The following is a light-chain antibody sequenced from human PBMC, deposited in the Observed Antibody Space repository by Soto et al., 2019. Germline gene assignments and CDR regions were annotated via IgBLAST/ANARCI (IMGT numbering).Light chain of an antibody. J-gene: IGKJ1*01. CDR1: QSVSSSY. V-gene: IGKV3-20*01. Sequence: EIVLTQSPGTLSLSPGERATLSCRASQSVSSSYLAWYQQKPGQAPRLLIYGASSRATGIPDRFSDSGSGKDFTLNISRLEPEDCAVYYCQQDGSSPWTFGQGTKVEIK. CDR3: QQDGSSPWT. CDR2: GAS.